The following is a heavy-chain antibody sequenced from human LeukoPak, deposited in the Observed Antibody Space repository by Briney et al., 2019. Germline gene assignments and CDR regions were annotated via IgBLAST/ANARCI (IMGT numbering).Heavy chain of an antibody. CDR1: GFTFSSYG. J-gene: IGHJ3*02. V-gene: IGHV3-23*01. CDR3: AKHSYGSGTGVNI. D-gene: IGHD3-10*01. CDR2: ISDSGRYT. Sequence: GGSLRLSCAASGFTFSSYGMSWVRQAPGKGLEWVSAISDSGRYTYYADSVKGRFTISRDNSKKMFYLQMNSLRAEDTAIYYCAKHSYGSGTGVNIWGQGTKVTVSS.